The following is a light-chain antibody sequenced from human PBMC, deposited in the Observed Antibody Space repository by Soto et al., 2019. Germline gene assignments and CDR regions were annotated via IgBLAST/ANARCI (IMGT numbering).Light chain of an antibody. Sequence: QSALTQTASVSGSPGQSITISCTGTSSDDGGYNFVSWYQQHPGKAPKLIIHEVTNRPSGVSNRFSGSKSGNTASLTISGLQAEDEAVYYCCSHSSSITWMFGGGTKLTVL. J-gene: IGLJ3*02. V-gene: IGLV2-14*03. CDR3: CSHSSSITWM. CDR2: EVT. CDR1: SSDDGGYNF.